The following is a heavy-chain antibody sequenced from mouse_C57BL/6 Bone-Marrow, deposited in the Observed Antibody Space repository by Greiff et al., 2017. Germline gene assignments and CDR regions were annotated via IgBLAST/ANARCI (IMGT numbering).Heavy chain of an antibody. CDR3: AKPSYSNFWYFDV. Sequence: QVQLQQPGAELVKPGASVKMSCKASGYTFTSYWITWVKQRPGQGLEWIGDIYPGSGSTNYNENFKSKATLTVDTSSSTAYMTLSSLTSEDSAVYYCAKPSYSNFWYFDVWGTGTTVTVSS. CDR2: IYPGSGST. J-gene: IGHJ1*03. D-gene: IGHD2-5*01. CDR1: GYTFTSYW. V-gene: IGHV1-55*01.